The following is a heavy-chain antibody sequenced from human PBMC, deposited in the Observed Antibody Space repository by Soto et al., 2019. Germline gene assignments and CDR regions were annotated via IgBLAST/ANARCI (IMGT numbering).Heavy chain of an antibody. CDR3: ARPGAPTDTVVYDF. CDR1: GYSFTNYW. J-gene: IGHJ4*02. CDR2: IYPGDSET. Sequence: GESLKITCKASGYSFTNYWIGWVRQMPGKGLEWMGVIYPGDSETTYSPSFEGQVIISVDRSRGTAFLEWSSLKASDTAMYYCARPGAPTDTVVYDFWGQGTQVTVSS. V-gene: IGHV5-51*01. D-gene: IGHD5-18*01.